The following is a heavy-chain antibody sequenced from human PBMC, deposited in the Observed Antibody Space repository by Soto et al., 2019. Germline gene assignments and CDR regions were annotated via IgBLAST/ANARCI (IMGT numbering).Heavy chain of an antibody. J-gene: IGHJ6*02. CDR1: GFTFSTYW. Sequence: PGGSLRLSCSASGFTFSTYWMNWVRQAPGKGLEWVANIKQDGSEKYYVDSVKGRFAISRDNAKDSLFLQMNNLRAEDTAGYYCVRDWSTFWGMDVWGQGTTVTVSS. V-gene: IGHV3-7*01. CDR3: VRDWSTFWGMDV. CDR2: IKQDGSEK.